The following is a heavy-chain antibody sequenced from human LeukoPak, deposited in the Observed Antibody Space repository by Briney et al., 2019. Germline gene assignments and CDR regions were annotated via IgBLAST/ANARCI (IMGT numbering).Heavy chain of an antibody. J-gene: IGHJ3*02. CDR1: RGTFSSYA. V-gene: IGHV1-69*13. CDR2: IIPIFGTA. CDR3: ASADETRGYLAAFDI. D-gene: IGHD5-18*01. Sequence: SVKVSCKASRGTFSSYAISWVRQAPGQGLEWMGGIIPIFGTANYAQKFQGRVTITADESTSTAYMELSSLRSEDTAVYYCASADETRGYLAAFDIWGQGTMVTVSS.